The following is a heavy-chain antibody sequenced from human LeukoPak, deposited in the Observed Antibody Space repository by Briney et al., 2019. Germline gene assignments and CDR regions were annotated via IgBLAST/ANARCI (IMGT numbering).Heavy chain of an antibody. D-gene: IGHD3-10*01. V-gene: IGHV4-59*01. J-gene: IGHJ5*02. CDR3: SRRSSGADKWFDP. CDR2: IDYSGST. CDR1: GGSISSYY. Sequence: KASETLSLTCTVSGGSISSYYWSWIRQPPGKGLEWIGYIDYSGSTNYHPSLKSRVIISVDTSKKQFSLKLNSVTAADTAVYYCSRRSSGADKWFDPWGQGTLVTVSS.